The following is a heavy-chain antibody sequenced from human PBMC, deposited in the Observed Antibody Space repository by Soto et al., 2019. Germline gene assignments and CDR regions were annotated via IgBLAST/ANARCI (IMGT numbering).Heavy chain of an antibody. V-gene: IGHV4-59*08. D-gene: IGHD6-19*01. CDR1: GGSISSYY. CDR2: IYSSGST. Sequence: QVQLQESGPGLVKPSETLSLTCTVSGGSISSYYWSWIRQPPGKGLEWFGYIYSSGSTNYNPSLKSRVTISVDTSKNQFSLKLSSVTAADTAVYYCARGYSSGWYYFDYWGQGTLVTVSS. CDR3: ARGYSSGWYYFDY. J-gene: IGHJ4*02.